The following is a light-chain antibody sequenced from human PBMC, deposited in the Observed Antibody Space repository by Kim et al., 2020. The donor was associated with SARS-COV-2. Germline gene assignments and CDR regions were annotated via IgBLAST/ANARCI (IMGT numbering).Light chain of an antibody. CDR3: QQYDSLPLT. V-gene: IGKV1-33*01. CDR2: DAS. Sequence: DIQMTQSPSSLSASVGDRVTITCQARQDISNYLNWYQQKPGKAPKLLIYDASNLKTGVPSRFSGSGSGTDFAFTISSLQPEDIATYYCQQYDSLPLTFGGGTKVEI. CDR1: QDISNY. J-gene: IGKJ4*01.